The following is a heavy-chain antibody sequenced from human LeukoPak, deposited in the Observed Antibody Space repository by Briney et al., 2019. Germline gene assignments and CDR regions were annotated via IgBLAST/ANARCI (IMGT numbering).Heavy chain of an antibody. CDR1: GFTFSSYA. D-gene: IGHD4-17*01. V-gene: IGHV4-34*01. CDR2: INHSGST. J-gene: IGHJ6*02. CDR3: ARVIYGDPYYYYYGMDV. Sequence: GSLRLSCAASGFTFSSYAMSWIRQPPGKGLEWIGEINHSGSTNYNPSLKSRVTISVDTSKNQFSLKLSSVTAADTAVYYCARVIYGDPYYYYYGMDVWGQGTTVTVSS.